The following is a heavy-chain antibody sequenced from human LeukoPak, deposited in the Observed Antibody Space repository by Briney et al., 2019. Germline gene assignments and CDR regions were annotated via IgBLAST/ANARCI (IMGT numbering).Heavy chain of an antibody. CDR3: ARLYVGAPNPYDRSYYFDY. Sequence: SETLSLTCTVSGGSVSGGSISIYYWSWIRQPPGKGLEWIGEINHSGSTNYNPSLKSRVTISVDTSKNQFSLKLSSVTAADTAVYYCARLYVGAPNPYDRSYYFDYWGQGTLVTVSS. CDR2: INHSGST. V-gene: IGHV4-34*01. CDR1: GGSVSGGSISIYY. J-gene: IGHJ4*02. D-gene: IGHD3-16*01.